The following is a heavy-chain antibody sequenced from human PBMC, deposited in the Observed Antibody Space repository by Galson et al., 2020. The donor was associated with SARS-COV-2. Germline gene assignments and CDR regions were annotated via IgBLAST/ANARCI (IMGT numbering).Heavy chain of an antibody. CDR2: IYPSGST. CDR1: GYSISTTNY. D-gene: IGHD3-22*01. CDR3: ARQGVNMIVLVTVPGWYFDL. Sequence: SETLSLTCAVSGYSISTTNYWGWVRQPPGKGLEWIGSIYPSGSTYYNPHLTSRVTISLDTSKNQFSLRLDSVTAADTALYYCARQGVNMIVLVTVPGWYFDLWGRGTLVTVSS. V-gene: IGHV4-38-2*01. J-gene: IGHJ2*01.